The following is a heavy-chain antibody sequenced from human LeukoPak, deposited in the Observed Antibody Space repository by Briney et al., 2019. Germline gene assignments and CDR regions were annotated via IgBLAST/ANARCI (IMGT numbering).Heavy chain of an antibody. CDR3: ARARGLAAAGTLNY. D-gene: IGHD6-13*01. CDR2: IYHSGST. V-gene: IGHV4-4*02. Sequence: SETLSLTCAVSGGSISSSNWWSWVRQLPGKGLEWIGEIYHSGSTNYNPSLKSRVTISVDKSKNQFSLKLSSVTAADTAVYYCARARGLAAAGTLNYWGQGTLVTVSS. J-gene: IGHJ4*02. CDR1: GGSISSSNW.